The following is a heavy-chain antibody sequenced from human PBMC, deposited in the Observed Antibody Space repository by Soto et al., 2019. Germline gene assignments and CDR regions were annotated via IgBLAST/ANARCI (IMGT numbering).Heavy chain of an antibody. CDR3: AQESDSFDI. V-gene: IGHV3-30*18. Sequence: QVQLVESGGGVVQPGRSLRLSCEDSGFSFSSYAMHWVRQAPGKGLEWVAFISYDGSDYFYADSVKGRFTISRDNSKNTLYLQMNSLRAEDTAIYYCAQESDSFDIWGQGTMVIVS. CDR1: GFSFSSYA. J-gene: IGHJ3*02. CDR2: ISYDGSDY.